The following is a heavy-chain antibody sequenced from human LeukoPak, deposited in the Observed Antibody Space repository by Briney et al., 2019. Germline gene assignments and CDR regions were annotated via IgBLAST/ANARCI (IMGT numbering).Heavy chain of an antibody. V-gene: IGHV3-23*01. D-gene: IGHD3-16*01. J-gene: IGHJ4*02. CDR2: ISGSGGST. CDR3: AKDGGLFFSIDY. Sequence: GGSLRLSCAASGFTFSSYATSWVRQAPGKGLEWVSAISGSGGSTHYADSVKGRFTISRDNSKNTLYLQMNSLRAEDTAVYYCAKDGGLFFSIDYWGQGTLVTVSS. CDR1: GFTFSSYA.